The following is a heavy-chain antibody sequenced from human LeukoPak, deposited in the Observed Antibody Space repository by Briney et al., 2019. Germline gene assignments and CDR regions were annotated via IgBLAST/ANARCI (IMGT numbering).Heavy chain of an antibody. V-gene: IGHV1-18*01. Sequence: ASVKVSCKASGGTFSSYAISWVRQAPGQGLEWMGWISAYNGNTNYAQKLQGRVTMTTDTSTSTAYMELRSLRSDDTAVYYCARGGSYLSAFDIWGQGTMVTVSS. CDR3: ARGGSYLSAFDI. J-gene: IGHJ3*02. CDR2: ISAYNGNT. CDR1: GGTFSSYA. D-gene: IGHD1-26*01.